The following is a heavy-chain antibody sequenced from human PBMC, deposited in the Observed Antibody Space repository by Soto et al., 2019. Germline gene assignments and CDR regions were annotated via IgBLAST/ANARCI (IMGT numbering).Heavy chain of an antibody. Sequence: ASVKVSCKASGGTFSSYAISWVRQAPGQGLEWMGGIIPIFGTANYAQKFQGRVTITADESTSTAYMELSSLRSEDTAVYYCAREAGCSSTSCYVFEAFDIWGQGTMVTVSS. V-gene: IGHV1-69*13. CDR2: IIPIFGTA. D-gene: IGHD2-2*01. J-gene: IGHJ3*02. CDR1: GGTFSSYA. CDR3: AREAGCSSTSCYVFEAFDI.